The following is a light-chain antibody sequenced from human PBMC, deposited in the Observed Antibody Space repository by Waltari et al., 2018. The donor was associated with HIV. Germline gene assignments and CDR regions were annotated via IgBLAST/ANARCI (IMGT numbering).Light chain of an antibody. CDR2: KVT. CDR3: QSADSDNTYNWV. Sequence: SQLTQPPSVSVSPGQTAKSTCPGDDMPDPYVYWYQQKPGQAPVLVMYKVTERPSGIPERFSGSMSGTTVTLTIMGVQPEDEADYYCQSADSDNTYNWVFGGGTKLTVL. CDR1: DMPDPY. V-gene: IGLV3-25*03. J-gene: IGLJ3*02.